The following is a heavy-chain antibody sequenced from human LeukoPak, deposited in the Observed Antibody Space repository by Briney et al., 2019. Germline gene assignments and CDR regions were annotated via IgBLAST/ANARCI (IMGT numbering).Heavy chain of an antibody. CDR3: ARLAKIDGWFDP. Sequence: AASVKVSCKASGGTFSSYAISWVRQAPGQGPEWMGGIIPIFGTANYAQKFQGRVTITTDESTSTAYMELSSLRSEDTAVYYCARLAKIDGWFDPWGQGTLVTVSS. D-gene: IGHD2-21*01. CDR1: GGTFSSYA. J-gene: IGHJ5*02. V-gene: IGHV1-69*05. CDR2: IIPIFGTA.